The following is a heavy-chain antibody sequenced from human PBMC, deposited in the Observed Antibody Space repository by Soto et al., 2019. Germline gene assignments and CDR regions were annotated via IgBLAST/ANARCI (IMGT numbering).Heavy chain of an antibody. CDR3: ASPTYYYDSSGYWYYFDY. V-gene: IGHV1-69*13. CDR2: IIPIFGTA. D-gene: IGHD3-22*01. Sequence: VASVKVSCKASGGTFSNYAISWVRQAPGQGLEWMGGIIPIFGTANYAQKFQGRVTITADESTSTAYMELSSLRSEDTAVYYCASPTYYYDSSGYWYYFDYWGQGTLVTVSS. CDR1: GGTFSNYA. J-gene: IGHJ4*02.